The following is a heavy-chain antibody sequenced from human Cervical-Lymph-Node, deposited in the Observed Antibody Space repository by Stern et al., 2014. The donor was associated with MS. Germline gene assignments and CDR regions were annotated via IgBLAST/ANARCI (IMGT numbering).Heavy chain of an antibody. V-gene: IGHV3-11*01. CDR2: ISRSGSTI. D-gene: IGHD1-26*01. J-gene: IGHJ6*02. CDR3: ARDDSDLEAQGYYYYGMDV. CDR1: GFTFSDYY. Sequence: VQLVQSGGGLVKPGGSLRLSCAASGFTFSDYYMSWIRQAPGTGLEWVSYISRSGSTIYYADSVKGRFTISRDNAKNSLYLQMNSLRAEDTAVYYCARDDSDLEAQGYYYYGMDVWGQGTTVTVSS.